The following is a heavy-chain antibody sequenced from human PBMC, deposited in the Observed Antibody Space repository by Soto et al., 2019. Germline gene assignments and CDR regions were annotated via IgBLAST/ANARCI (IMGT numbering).Heavy chain of an antibody. CDR1: GGSFSGYY. V-gene: IGHV4-34*01. Sequence: SETLSLTCAVYGGSFSGYYWSWIRQPPGKGLEWIGEINHSGSTNYNPSLKSRVTISVDTSKNQFSLKLSSVTAADTAVYYCARREDIVVVPAAFDYWGQGTLVTVSS. J-gene: IGHJ4*02. CDR2: INHSGST. D-gene: IGHD2-2*01. CDR3: ARREDIVVVPAAFDY.